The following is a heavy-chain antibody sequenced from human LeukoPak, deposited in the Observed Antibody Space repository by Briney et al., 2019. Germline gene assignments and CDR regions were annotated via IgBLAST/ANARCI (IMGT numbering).Heavy chain of an antibody. CDR3: ARKDGDF. CDR2: IYTSGST. Sequence: NPSKTLSLTCDVSGASITSFHWTWFRQPAGRGLEWIGLIYTSGSTLYNPSLQSRVAMSVDMTKNQLSLKVTSVTAADAATYYCARKDGDFWGQGTLVTVSS. V-gene: IGHV4-4*07. J-gene: IGHJ4*02. CDR1: GASITSFH.